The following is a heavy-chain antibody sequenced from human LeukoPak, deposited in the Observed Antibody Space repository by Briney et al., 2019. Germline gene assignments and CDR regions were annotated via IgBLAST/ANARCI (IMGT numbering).Heavy chain of an antibody. V-gene: IGHV4-31*03. Sequence: SETLSLTCTVSGGSISSGGYYWSWIRQHPGRGLEWIGYIYYSGSTYYNPSLKSRGTISVDTSEKQLSLKLRSVTAADTAVYYCARYNWNDPYYFDCWGQGILVTVSS. D-gene: IGHD1-20*01. CDR1: GGSISSGGYY. CDR2: IYYSGST. J-gene: IGHJ4*02. CDR3: ARYNWNDPYYFDC.